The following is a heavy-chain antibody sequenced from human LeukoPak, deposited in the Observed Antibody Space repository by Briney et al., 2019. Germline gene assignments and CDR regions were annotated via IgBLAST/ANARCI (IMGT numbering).Heavy chain of an antibody. CDR3: ARGEAAVVTYFDY. Sequence: SETLSLTCTVSDGSITNYDWSWIRQPAGKGLEWIGRIYTSGSTNYNPSLKSRVTMSVDTSKNQFSLKLSSVTAADTAVYYCARGEAAVVTYFDYWGQGTLVTVSS. CDR2: IYTSGST. CDR1: DGSITNYD. J-gene: IGHJ4*02. D-gene: IGHD4-23*01. V-gene: IGHV4-4*07.